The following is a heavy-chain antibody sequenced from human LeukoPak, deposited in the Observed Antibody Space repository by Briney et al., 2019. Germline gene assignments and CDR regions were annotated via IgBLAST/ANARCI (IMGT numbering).Heavy chain of an antibody. J-gene: IGHJ6*02. D-gene: IGHD5-12*01. Sequence: SETLSLTCTVSVGSISSGGYYWSWIRQHPGKGLEWIGYIYYSGGTFYNPSLKSRVTISVDTSNNQVSLKLSSVTVADTAVYYCASSEATATPPPYGMDVWGQGTTVTVSS. V-gene: IGHV4-31*03. CDR2: IYYSGGT. CDR1: VGSISSGGYY. CDR3: ASSEATATPPPYGMDV.